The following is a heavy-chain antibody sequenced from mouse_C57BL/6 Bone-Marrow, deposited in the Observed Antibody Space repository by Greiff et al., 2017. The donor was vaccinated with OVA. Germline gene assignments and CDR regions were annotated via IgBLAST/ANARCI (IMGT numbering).Heavy chain of an antibody. V-gene: IGHV2-5*01. CDR2: IWRGGST. CDR3: AKTFYGNESFDV. Sequence: QVQLQQSGPGLVQPSQSLSITCTVSGFSLTSYGVHWVRQSPGKGLEWLGVIWRGGSTDYNEAFMSRLSITKDNSKSQVFFKMNSLQADDTAIYYCAKTFYGNESFDVWGTGTTVTVSS. CDR1: GFSLTSYG. D-gene: IGHD2-1*01. J-gene: IGHJ1*03.